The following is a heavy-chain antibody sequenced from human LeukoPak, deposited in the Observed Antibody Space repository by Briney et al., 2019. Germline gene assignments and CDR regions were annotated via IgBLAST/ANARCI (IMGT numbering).Heavy chain of an antibody. V-gene: IGHV1-18*01. CDR2: ISAYNGNT. J-gene: IGHJ5*02. D-gene: IGHD1-7*01. CDR3: ARSPRDWNYVRWFDP. Sequence: ASVKVSCKASGYTFTSYGISWVRQAPGQGLEWMGWISAYNGNTNYAQILQGRVTMTTDPSTSTAYMELSSLRSDDTAVYYCARSPRDWNYVRWFDPWGQGTLVTVSS. CDR1: GYTFTSYG.